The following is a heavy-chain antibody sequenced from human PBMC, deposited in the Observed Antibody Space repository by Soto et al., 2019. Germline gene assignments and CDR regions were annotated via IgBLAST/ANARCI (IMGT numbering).Heavy chain of an antibody. V-gene: IGHV5-51*01. CDR1: GYRFTSYW. Sequence: GESLKISCKASGYRFTSYWIGWVRQMPGKGLEWMGIIYPGNSDTKYSPAFQGHVTISADKSITTVFLHWSSLKASDTAIYYCARQNAFDVWGQGTMVTVSS. J-gene: IGHJ3*01. CDR3: ARQNAFDV. CDR2: IYPGNSDT.